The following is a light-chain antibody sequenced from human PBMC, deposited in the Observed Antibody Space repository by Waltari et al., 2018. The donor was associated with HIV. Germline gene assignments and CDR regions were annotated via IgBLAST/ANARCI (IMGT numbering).Light chain of an antibody. J-gene: IGLJ1*01. CDR3: SSYTSSITYV. V-gene: IGLV2-14*03. Sequence: QSALTQPASVSGSPGQSITISCTGTSNDIGSSNYVSWHQQHPGEAPKLIIHDVSDRPSGIANRFSGSKSGNTASLTISGLQTEDEADYYCSSYTSSITYVFGSGTRVTVL. CDR2: DVS. CDR1: SNDIGSSNY.